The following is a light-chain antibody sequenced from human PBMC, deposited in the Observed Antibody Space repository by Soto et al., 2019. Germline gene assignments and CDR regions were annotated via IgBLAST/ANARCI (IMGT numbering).Light chain of an antibody. V-gene: IGKV1-5*01. J-gene: IGKJ5*01. CDR3: QHYYRYSAS. Sequence: DIQMTQSPSTLSASVGDRVSITCRASQNIASRLAWYQQTPGKAPKVLIYGASTFESGVPSRFSGSGFWTEFTLTIRSLQPGDFATYCCQHYYRYSASFGQGTRLEIK. CDR2: GAS. CDR1: QNIASR.